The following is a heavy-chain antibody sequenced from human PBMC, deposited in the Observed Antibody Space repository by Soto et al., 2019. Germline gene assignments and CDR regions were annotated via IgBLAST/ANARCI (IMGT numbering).Heavy chain of an antibody. CDR1: GFTFSDYY. Sequence: GWSLRLSCAASGFTFSDYYMSWIRQAPVEGLEWVSYIISSVSTIYYADSVKGRFTISRDNAKNALYLQMNSLRAEDTAVYYCARDQERGYSYAYEGPDYGMDLWGQGTTVTVSS. J-gene: IGHJ6*02. CDR2: IISSVSTI. D-gene: IGHD5-18*01. CDR3: ARDQERGYSYAYEGPDYGMDL. V-gene: IGHV3-11*01.